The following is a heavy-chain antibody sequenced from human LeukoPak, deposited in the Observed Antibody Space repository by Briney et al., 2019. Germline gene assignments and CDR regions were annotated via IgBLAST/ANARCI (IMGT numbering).Heavy chain of an antibody. CDR1: GFTFSSYA. Sequence: GGSLRLSCSASGFTFSSYAMHWVRQAPGKGLEYVSAISSNGGSTYYADSVKGRFTISRDDSKNTLYLQMSSLRAEDTAVYYCVKGMEDYDILTGVLDVWGQGTTVTVSS. CDR2: ISSNGGST. CDR3: VKGMEDYDILTGVLDV. J-gene: IGHJ6*02. V-gene: IGHV3-64D*06. D-gene: IGHD3-9*01.